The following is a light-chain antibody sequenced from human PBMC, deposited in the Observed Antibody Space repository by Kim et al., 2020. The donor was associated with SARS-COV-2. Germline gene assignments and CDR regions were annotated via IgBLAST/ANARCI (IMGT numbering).Light chain of an antibody. Sequence: QSALTQPASVSGSPGQSITISCTGTSSDIGSYNLVSWYQQHPGRAPKFMIYDVSKRPSGVSNRFSGSKSGNTASLTISGLQAEDEADYYCCSYAGTTTFAVFGGGTQLTVL. CDR2: DVS. CDR3: CSYAGTTTFAV. CDR1: SSDIGSYNL. J-gene: IGLJ3*02. V-gene: IGLV2-23*02.